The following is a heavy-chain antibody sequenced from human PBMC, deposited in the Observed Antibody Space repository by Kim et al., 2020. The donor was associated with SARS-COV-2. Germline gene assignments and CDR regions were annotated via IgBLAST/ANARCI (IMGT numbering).Heavy chain of an antibody. CDR1: GFTFSSYA. V-gene: IGHV3-30-3*01. CDR2: ISYDGSNK. D-gene: IGHD2-2*01. CDR3: ARGPDIVVVPAAIAYFQH. J-gene: IGHJ1*01. Sequence: GGSLRLSCAASGFTFSSYAMHWVRQAPGKGLEWVAVISYDGSNKYYADSVKGRFTISRDNSKNTLYLQMNSLRAEDTAVYYCARGPDIVVVPAAIAYFQHWGQGTLVTVSS.